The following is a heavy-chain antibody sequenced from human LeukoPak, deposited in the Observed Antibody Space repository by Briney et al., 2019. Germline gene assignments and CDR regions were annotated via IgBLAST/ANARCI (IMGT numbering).Heavy chain of an antibody. CDR2: IYYSGST. V-gene: IGHV4-59*06. J-gene: IGHJ4*02. Sequence: PSETLSLTCTVSGGSISSYYWSWIRQHPGKGLEWIGYIYYSGSTYYNPSLKSRVTISVDTSKNQFSLKLSSVTAADTAVYYCASSYYDFWSGYWAFDYWGQGTLVTVSS. CDR3: ASSYYDFWSGYWAFDY. D-gene: IGHD3-3*01. CDR1: GGSISSYY.